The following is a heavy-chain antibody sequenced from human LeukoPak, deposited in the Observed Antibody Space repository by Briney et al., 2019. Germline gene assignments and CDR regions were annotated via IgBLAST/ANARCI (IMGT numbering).Heavy chain of an antibody. Sequence: SETLSLTCTVSGGSISSYHWSWIRQPPGKGLEWIGHIYYTGSTNYNPSLKSRVTISLDTSKNQFSLKLSSVTAADTAIYYCTRSLGVVIHGGMDVWGQGTTVTVSS. J-gene: IGHJ6*02. V-gene: IGHV4-59*01. CDR1: GGSISSYH. CDR2: IYYTGST. D-gene: IGHD3-3*01. CDR3: TRSLGVVIHGGMDV.